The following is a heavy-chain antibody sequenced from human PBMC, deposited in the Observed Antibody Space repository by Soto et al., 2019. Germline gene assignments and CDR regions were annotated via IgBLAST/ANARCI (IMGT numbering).Heavy chain of an antibody. D-gene: IGHD3-10*02. Sequence: EGSLALFSAAAGFTVSSYAKSWVRQAPGKGLEWVSAISGSGGSTYYADSVKGRFTISRDNSKNTLYLQMNSLRAEDTAVYYCAKDPNYVIVSVYDYCRQLPLV. V-gene: IGHV3-23*01. J-gene: IGHJ4*02. CDR3: AKDPNYVIVSVYDY. CDR2: ISGSGGST. CDR1: GFTVSSYA.